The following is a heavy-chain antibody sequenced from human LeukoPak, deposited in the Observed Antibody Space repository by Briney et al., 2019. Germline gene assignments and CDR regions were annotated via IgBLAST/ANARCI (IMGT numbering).Heavy chain of an antibody. CDR3: ARTVGATTLDY. CDR2: IYYSGST. Sequence: PSETLSLTCTVSYGSIENYFWTWVRQSPGKGLEWIGYIYYSGSTNYNPSLKSRVTISVDTSKNQFSLKLSSVTAADTAVYYCARTVGATTLDYWGQGTLVTVSS. CDR1: YGSIENYF. J-gene: IGHJ4*02. V-gene: IGHV4-59*01. D-gene: IGHD1-26*01.